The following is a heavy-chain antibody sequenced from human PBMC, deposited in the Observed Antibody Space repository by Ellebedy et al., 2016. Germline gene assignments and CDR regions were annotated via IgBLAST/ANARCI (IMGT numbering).Heavy chain of an antibody. D-gene: IGHD4-23*01. CDR2: ISGSGGST. CDR3: ARPRGDYGGRGRYYYGMDV. V-gene: IGHV3-23*01. J-gene: IGHJ6*02. Sequence: GGSLRLXCAASGFTFNNYGMSWVRQAPGKGLEWVSSISGSGGSTYYADSVKGRYTISRDNSKNTLYLQMNSLRAEDTAVYSGARPRGDYGGRGRYYYGMDVWGQGTTVTVSS. CDR1: GFTFNNYG.